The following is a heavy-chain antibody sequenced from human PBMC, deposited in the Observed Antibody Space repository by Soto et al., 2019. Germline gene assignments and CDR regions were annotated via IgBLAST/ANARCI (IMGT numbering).Heavy chain of an antibody. CDR1: GYTFTRNS. CDR2: IDAGNGNT. CDR3: ARSETDYSTFDY. J-gene: IGHJ4*02. Sequence: ASVKVSCKASGYTFTRNSIHWVRQAPGQRLEWIGKIDAGNGNTKYSQKFQGRVTITRDTSASAAYMELSTLGSEDTSIYYCARSETDYSTFDYWGQGTLVTVSS. D-gene: IGHD3-9*01. V-gene: IGHV1-3*01.